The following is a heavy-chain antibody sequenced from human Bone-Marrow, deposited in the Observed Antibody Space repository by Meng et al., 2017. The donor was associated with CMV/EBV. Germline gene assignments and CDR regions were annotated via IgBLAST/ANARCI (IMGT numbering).Heavy chain of an antibody. D-gene: IGHD6-6*01. J-gene: IGHJ6*02. Sequence: SETLSLTCTVSGGSISSYYWSWIRHPPGKGLEWIGYIYYSGSTNYNPSLKSRVTISVDTSKNQFSLKLSSVTAADTAVYYCARIKYSSSLSVYYYYGMDVWGQGTTVTVSS. CDR1: GGSISSYY. V-gene: IGHV4-59*01. CDR2: IYYSGST. CDR3: ARIKYSSSLSVYYYYGMDV.